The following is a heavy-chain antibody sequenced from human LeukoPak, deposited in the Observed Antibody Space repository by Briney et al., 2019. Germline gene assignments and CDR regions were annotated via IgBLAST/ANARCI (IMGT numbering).Heavy chain of an antibody. V-gene: IGHV3-23*01. Sequence: GGSLRLSCAASGFTFSSYAMYWVRQAPGKGLEWVSGIGASGDSKYYADSVKGRFTISRDNAKNILSLQMTSLRAEDTAIYYCAKGSSSWQTYDYWGQGTLVTVSS. D-gene: IGHD6-13*01. CDR3: AKGSSSWQTYDY. CDR1: GFTFSSYA. CDR2: IGASGDSK. J-gene: IGHJ4*02.